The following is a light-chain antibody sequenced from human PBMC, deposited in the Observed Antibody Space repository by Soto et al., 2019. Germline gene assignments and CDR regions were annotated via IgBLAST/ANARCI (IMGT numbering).Light chain of an antibody. J-gene: IGKJ2*02. Sequence: DIQMTQSPSTLSASVGDRVTITCRASQSIDIWLAWYQQKPGKAPQVLIYKASNLESGVPSRFSGTGSGTEFTLTISSLQPCDFATYYCQQYNSYRWTFGQGTKLEIK. CDR2: KAS. V-gene: IGKV1-5*03. CDR3: QQYNSYRWT. CDR1: QSIDIW.